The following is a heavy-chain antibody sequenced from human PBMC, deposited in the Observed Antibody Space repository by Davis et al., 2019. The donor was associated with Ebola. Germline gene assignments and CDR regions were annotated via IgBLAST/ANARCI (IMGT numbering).Heavy chain of an antibody. CDR1: GGSFSGYY. J-gene: IGHJ3*02. Sequence: PSETLSLTCAVYGGSFSGYYWSWIRQPPGKGLEWIGEINHSGSTNYNPSLKSRVTISVDTSKNQFSLKLSSVTAADTAVYYCARAGLWFGEFDAFDIWGQGTMVTVSS. CDR3: ARAGLWFGEFDAFDI. CDR2: INHSGST. D-gene: IGHD3-10*01. V-gene: IGHV4-34*01.